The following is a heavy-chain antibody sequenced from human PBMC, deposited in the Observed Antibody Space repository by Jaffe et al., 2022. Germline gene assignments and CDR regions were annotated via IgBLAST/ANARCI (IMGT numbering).Heavy chain of an antibody. V-gene: IGHV4-59*01. CDR1: GGSISSYY. Sequence: QVQLQESGPGLVKPSETLSLTCTVSGGSISSYYWSWIRQPPGKGLEWIGYIYYSGSTNYNPSLKSRVTISVDTSKNQFSLKLSSVTAADTAVYYCASLVRGDSYNWFDPWGQGTLVTVSS. CDR2: IYYSGST. D-gene: IGHD3-10*01. J-gene: IGHJ5*02. CDR3: ASLVRGDSYNWFDP.